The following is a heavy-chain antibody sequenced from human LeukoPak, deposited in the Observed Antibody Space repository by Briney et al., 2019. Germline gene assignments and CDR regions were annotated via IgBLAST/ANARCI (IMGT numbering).Heavy chain of an antibody. Sequence: SETLSLTCTVSGGSISSSSYYWGWIRQPPGKGLEWIGSIYYSGSTYYNPSLKSRVTISVDTSKNQFSLKLSSVTAADTAVYYCASRKIRYSVNRNWFDPWGQGTLVTVSS. D-gene: IGHD3-9*01. CDR1: GGSISSSSYY. CDR2: IYYSGST. J-gene: IGHJ5*02. CDR3: ASRKIRYSVNRNWFDP. V-gene: IGHV4-39*07.